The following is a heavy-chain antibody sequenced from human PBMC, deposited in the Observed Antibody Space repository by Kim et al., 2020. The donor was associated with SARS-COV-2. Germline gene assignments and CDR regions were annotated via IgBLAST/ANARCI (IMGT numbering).Heavy chain of an antibody. CDR2: ISFDGSKE. V-gene: IGHV3-30*04. CDR1: GFSFSSYV. CDR3: AREKFPLGLPSGCYAH. Sequence: GGSLRLSCAASGFSFSSYVMHWVRQAPGKGLEWVAVISFDGSKEYYADSVRGRFTISRDNSENTLYLQMNSLRSEDTAVFYCAREKFPLGLPSGCYAHWGQGTRVTVSS. D-gene: IGHD6-25*01. J-gene: IGHJ4*02.